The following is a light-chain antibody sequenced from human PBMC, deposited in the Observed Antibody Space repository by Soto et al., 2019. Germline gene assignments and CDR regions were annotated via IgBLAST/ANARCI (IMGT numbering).Light chain of an antibody. V-gene: IGKV3-15*01. Sequence: EIVMTQSPATLSVSPGERVTLSCRASQSVYSNLAWYQQKPGQAPRLLSHGSFTRATGIPARFSGSGSGTEFTLTISSLQSEDLAVYYCQQFNQWPLTFGGGTKVEIK. CDR3: QQFNQWPLT. CDR1: QSVYSN. CDR2: GSF. J-gene: IGKJ4*01.